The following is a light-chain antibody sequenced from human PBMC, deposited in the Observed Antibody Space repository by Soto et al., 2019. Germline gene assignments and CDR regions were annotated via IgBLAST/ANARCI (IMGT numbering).Light chain of an antibody. J-gene: IGLJ1*01. Sequence: QSALTQPASVSGSPGQSITISCTGTSSDVCGYNYVSWYQQHPGKAPKLIIFDVSNRPSGVSTRFSGSKSGNTASLTISGLQAEDEADYYCSSFTSSSTYVFGTGTKLTVL. CDR2: DVS. CDR1: SSDVCGYNY. CDR3: SSFTSSSTYV. V-gene: IGLV2-14*01.